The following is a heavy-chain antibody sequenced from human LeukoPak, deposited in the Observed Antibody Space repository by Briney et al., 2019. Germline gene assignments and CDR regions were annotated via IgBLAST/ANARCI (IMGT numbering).Heavy chain of an antibody. V-gene: IGHV4-4*07. CDR2: IYTSGST. J-gene: IGHJ5*02. D-gene: IGHD3-3*01. Sequence: SETLSLTCTVSGGSISSYYRSWIRQPAGKGLEWIGRIYTSGSTNYNPSLKSRVTMSVDTSKNQFSLKLSSVTAADTAVYCCARSTYDFWSGYYSRFDPWGQGTLVTVSS. CDR1: GGSISSYY. CDR3: ARSTYDFWSGYYSRFDP.